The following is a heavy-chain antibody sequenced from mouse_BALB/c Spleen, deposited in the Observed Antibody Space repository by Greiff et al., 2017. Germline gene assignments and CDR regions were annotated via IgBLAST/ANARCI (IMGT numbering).Heavy chain of an antibody. Sequence: QVQLQQSGAELVRPGVSVKISCKGSGYTFTDYAMHWVKQSHAKSLEWIGVISTYYGDASYNQKFKGKATMTVDKSSSTAYMELARLTSEDSAIYYCARRGTPSYYYAMDYWGQGTSVTVSS. D-gene: IGHD3-3*01. CDR3: ARRGTPSYYYAMDY. V-gene: IGHV1S137*01. CDR1: GYTFTDYA. CDR2: ISTYYGDA. J-gene: IGHJ4*01.